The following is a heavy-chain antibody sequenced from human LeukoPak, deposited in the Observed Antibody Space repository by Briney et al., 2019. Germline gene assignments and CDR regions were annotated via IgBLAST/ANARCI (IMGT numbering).Heavy chain of an antibody. CDR2: MNPNSGNT. Sequence: ASVKVSCKASGGTFSSYAINWVRQATGQGLEWMGWMNPNSGNTGYAQKFQGRVTMTRNTSISTAYMELSSLRSEDTAVYYCARPQRRDAFDIWGQGTMVTVSS. J-gene: IGHJ3*02. V-gene: IGHV1-8*02. CDR3: ARPQRRDAFDI. CDR1: GGTFSSYA.